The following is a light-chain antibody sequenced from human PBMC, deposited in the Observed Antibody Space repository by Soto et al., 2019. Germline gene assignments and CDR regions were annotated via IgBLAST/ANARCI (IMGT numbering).Light chain of an antibody. V-gene: IGKV1-5*03. Sequence: DIQMTQSPPTLSASVGDRVTITCRASQSISGWLAWYQQKPGKAPNLLIYQASTLQSGVPSRFSGSGSGTEFTLTTSSLQPDDFATYQCKQHNTYSRTFGQGTKVEIK. CDR1: QSISGW. J-gene: IGKJ1*01. CDR2: QAS. CDR3: KQHNTYSRT.